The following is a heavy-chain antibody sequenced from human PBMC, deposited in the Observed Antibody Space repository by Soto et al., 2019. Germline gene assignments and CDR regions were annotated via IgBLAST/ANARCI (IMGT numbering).Heavy chain of an antibody. CDR2: ITSGGSTM. D-gene: IGHD5-12*01. CDR3: TKEKSVMYSGYDAFDI. J-gene: IGHJ3*02. Sequence: GGSLRLSCAASGFTFSSYERDWVRQAPGKGLEWVAHITSGGSTMYADSLKGRFTISRDNADNSLHLQMHSLRAEDTAVYYCTKEKSVMYSGYDAFDIWGRGTMVTVSS. V-gene: IGHV3-48*03. CDR1: GFTFSSYE.